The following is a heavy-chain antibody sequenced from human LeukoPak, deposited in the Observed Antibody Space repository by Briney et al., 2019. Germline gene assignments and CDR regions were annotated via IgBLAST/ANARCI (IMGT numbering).Heavy chain of an antibody. Sequence: GGSLRLSCAASTVTTRNSWMHWVRQAPGKGLVWVSRITIDGSSITYADSVRGRFTISRDSAKNTLYLQMNSLRAEDTAVYYCTRDRFYAMDAWGQGTTVTVS. CDR1: TVTTRNSW. V-gene: IGHV3-74*03. J-gene: IGHJ6*02. CDR2: ITIDGSSI. CDR3: TRDRFYAMDA.